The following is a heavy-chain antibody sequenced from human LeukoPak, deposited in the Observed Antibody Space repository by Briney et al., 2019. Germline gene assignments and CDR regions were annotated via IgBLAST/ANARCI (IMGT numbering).Heavy chain of an antibody. V-gene: IGHV4-4*07. CDR3: AREGRYGDYEGY. D-gene: IGHD4-17*01. CDR2: IYSGGST. Sequence: SETLSLTCTVSGASLNNYYWSWIRQPAGKGLEWIGRIYSGGSTNYNPSLKSRVTLSVDTSKNQFSLRLSSLTVADTAVYYCAREGRYGDYEGYWGQGTLVTVSS. CDR1: GASLNNYY. J-gene: IGHJ4*02.